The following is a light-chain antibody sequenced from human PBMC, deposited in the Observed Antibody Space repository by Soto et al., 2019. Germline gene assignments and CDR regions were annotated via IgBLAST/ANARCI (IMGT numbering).Light chain of an antibody. CDR3: QQYENWPRT. Sequence: EILLTQSPGTLSLSPGERATLSCRASQSVSSNLAWYQQKPGQAPRLLIYGASIRVTGIPARFSGGGSGTEFTLTISSLQSEDLGVFYCQQYENWPRTFGQGTKVDIK. V-gene: IGKV3-15*01. CDR1: QSVSSN. CDR2: GAS. J-gene: IGKJ1*01.